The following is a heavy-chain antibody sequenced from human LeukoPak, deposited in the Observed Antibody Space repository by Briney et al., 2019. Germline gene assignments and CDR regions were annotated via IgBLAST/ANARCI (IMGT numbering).Heavy chain of an antibody. CDR2: IHYSGST. Sequence: NTSETLSLTCTVSGGSLSSYYWSWIRQPPGKGLEWIGYIHYSGSTKYNPSLTSRVTILLDASKTQFSLNLSSVTAADTAIYFCAREVLSVYSDSSGDSHEWPAHFDFWGQGSLVTVAS. J-gene: IGHJ4*02. CDR1: GGSLSSYY. V-gene: IGHV4-59*01. D-gene: IGHD3-22*01. CDR3: AREVLSVYSDSSGDSHEWPAHFDF.